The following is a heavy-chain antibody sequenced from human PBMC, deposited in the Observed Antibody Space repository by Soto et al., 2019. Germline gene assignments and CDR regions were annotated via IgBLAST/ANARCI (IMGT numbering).Heavy chain of an antibody. V-gene: IGHV4-39*01. CDR3: ARNSLALRKNNWFDP. J-gene: IGHJ5*02. CDR2: IFYLGSS. Sequence: SETLSLTCTVSGDSIISSDFYWGWVRQPPGKGLEWIGSIFYLGSSYYNPSLKSRVTMSVDTSKNQFSLRLRSVTAADTALYFCARNSLALRKNNWFDPWGQGIMVTVSS. D-gene: IGHD3-3*02. CDR1: GDSIISSDFY.